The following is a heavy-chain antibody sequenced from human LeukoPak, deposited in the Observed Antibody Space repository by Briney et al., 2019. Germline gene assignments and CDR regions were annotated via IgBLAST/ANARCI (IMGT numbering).Heavy chain of an antibody. CDR3: AGGSGWPHFDY. D-gene: IGHD6-19*01. Sequence: SETLSLTCTVSGGSISSYYWSWIRQPPGKGLEWIGYIYDSGSTNYNLSLKSRVTISVDTSKNQFSLNLSSVTAADTAVYYCAGGSGWPHFDYWGQGALVTVSS. CDR2: IYDSGST. CDR1: GGSISSYY. J-gene: IGHJ4*02. V-gene: IGHV4-59*01.